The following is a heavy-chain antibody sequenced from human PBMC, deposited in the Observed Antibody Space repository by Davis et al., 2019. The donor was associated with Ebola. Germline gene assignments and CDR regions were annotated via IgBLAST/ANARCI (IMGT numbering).Heavy chain of an antibody. Sequence: GESLKISCAASGFTFSSYWMSWARQAPGKGLEWVANIKQDGSEKYYVDSVKGRFTISRDNAKNSLYLQINSLRAEDTAVYYCARHPPDYGSGSLYYYYYGMDVWGQGTTVTVSS. V-gene: IGHV3-7*01. CDR3: ARHPPDYGSGSLYYYYYGMDV. CDR2: IKQDGSEK. J-gene: IGHJ6*02. CDR1: GFTFSSYW. D-gene: IGHD3-10*01.